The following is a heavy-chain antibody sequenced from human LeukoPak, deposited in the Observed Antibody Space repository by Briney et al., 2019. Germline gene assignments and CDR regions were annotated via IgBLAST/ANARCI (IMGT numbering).Heavy chain of an antibody. Sequence: LPGGSLRLSCAASGFTLSDYAMSWVRQAPGKGLVWVSRFTADGSSTIYADSVMGRFTVSRDIAENTLYLQMYSLRAEDTAVYYCARAQMGTPTDCWGQGTLVTVSS. V-gene: IGHV3-74*01. D-gene: IGHD1-14*01. J-gene: IGHJ4*02. CDR3: ARAQMGTPTDC. CDR1: GFTLSDYA. CDR2: FTADGSST.